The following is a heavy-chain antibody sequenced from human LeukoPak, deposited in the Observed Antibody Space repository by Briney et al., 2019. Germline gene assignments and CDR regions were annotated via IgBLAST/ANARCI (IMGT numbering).Heavy chain of an antibody. J-gene: IGHJ4*02. Sequence: GGSLRLSCAASGFRFTGYWMTWVRQAPGKGLEWVAVISYDGSNKYYADSVKGRFTISRDNSKNTLYLQMNSLRAEDTAVYYYAREGGRYSSGWYYFDYWGQGTLVTVSS. D-gene: IGHD6-19*01. V-gene: IGHV3-30*03. CDR1: GFRFTGYW. CDR3: AREGGRYSSGWYYFDY. CDR2: ISYDGSNK.